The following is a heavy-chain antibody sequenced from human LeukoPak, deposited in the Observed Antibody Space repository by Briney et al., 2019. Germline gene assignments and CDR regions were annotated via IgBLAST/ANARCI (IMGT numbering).Heavy chain of an antibody. D-gene: IGHD6-19*01. CDR3: AKDPRLSSVAGTGY. Sequence: GGSLRLSCSASGFTFSDFVMSWVRQAPGKGLEWVSGMAGTSGGTYYADSVKGRFTISRDNSENTLYPHIDSLRAEDTAVYYCAKDPRLSSVAGTGYWGQGTLVTVSS. CDR2: MAGTSGGT. V-gene: IGHV3-23*01. J-gene: IGHJ4*02. CDR1: GFTFSDFV.